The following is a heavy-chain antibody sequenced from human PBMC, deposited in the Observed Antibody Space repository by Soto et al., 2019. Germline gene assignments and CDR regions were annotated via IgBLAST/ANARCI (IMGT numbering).Heavy chain of an antibody. J-gene: IGHJ6*02. D-gene: IGHD3-10*01. CDR2: ISGYNGNT. CDR1: GYTFTNYD. CDR3: ARFGSATYYYYGVDV. V-gene: IGHV1-18*01. Sequence: HVQLVQSGPEVKKPGASVKVSCKASGYTFTNYDITWVRQAPGQGLEWMGWISGYNGNTNYAQKLQDRVTMTTDTSTSTVYMELRSLRSDDTAVYYCARFGSATYYYYGVDVWGQGTTVIVSS.